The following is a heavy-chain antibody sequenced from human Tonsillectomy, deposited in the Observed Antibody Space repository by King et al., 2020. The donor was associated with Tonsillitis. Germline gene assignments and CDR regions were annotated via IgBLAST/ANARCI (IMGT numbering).Heavy chain of an antibody. Sequence: VQLVESGGGVVQPGRSLRLSCAASGFTFSSYAMHWVRQAPGKGLEWVAVISYDGSNKYYADSVKGRFTISRDNSKQTLYLQMNSLRAEDTAVYYCARDMEPFYYYYGMDVWGQGTTVTVSS. CDR1: GFTFSSYA. CDR2: ISYDGSNK. D-gene: IGHD1-1*01. CDR3: ARDMEPFYYYYGMDV. J-gene: IGHJ6*02. V-gene: IGHV3-30-3*01.